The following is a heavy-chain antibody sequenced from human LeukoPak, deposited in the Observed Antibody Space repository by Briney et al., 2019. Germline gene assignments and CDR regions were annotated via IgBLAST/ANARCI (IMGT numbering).Heavy chain of an antibody. CDR2: IYYSGST. J-gene: IGHJ4*02. V-gene: IGHV4-31*03. CDR1: GGSISSGGYY. Sequence: SETLSLTCTVSGGSISSGGYYWSWIRQHPGKGLEWIVYIYYSGSTYYNPSLKSRVTISVDTSKNQFSLKLSSVTAADTAVYYCARADAPPYYCSGGSCYSYYFDYWGQGTLVTVSS. D-gene: IGHD2-15*01. CDR3: ARADAPPYYCSGGSCYSYYFDY.